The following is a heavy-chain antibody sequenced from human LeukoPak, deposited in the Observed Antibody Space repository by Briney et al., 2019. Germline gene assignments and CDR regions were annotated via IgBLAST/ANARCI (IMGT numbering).Heavy chain of an antibody. CDR1: GFTFSSYG. D-gene: IGHD6-19*01. CDR2: IWYDGSNK. CDR3: ARGAGWSLFDY. V-gene: IGHV3-33*01. J-gene: IGHJ4*02. Sequence: PGGSLRLSCAASGFTFSSYGMHWVRQAPGKGLEWVAVIWYDGSNKYYADSVKGRFTISRDNSKNTLYLQMNSLRAEDTAVYYCARGAGWSLFDYWGQGTLVTVSS.